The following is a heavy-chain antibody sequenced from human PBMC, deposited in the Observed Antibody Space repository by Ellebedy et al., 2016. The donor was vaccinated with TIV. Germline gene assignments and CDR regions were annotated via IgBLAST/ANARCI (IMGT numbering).Heavy chain of an antibody. CDR3: ARQLGEGVDSYYYYMDV. CDR1: GYSFTSYW. V-gene: IGHV5-51*01. J-gene: IGHJ6*03. D-gene: IGHD3-3*01. CDR2: IYPGDSDT. Sequence: GESLKISXKGSGYSFTSYWIGWVRQMPGKGLEWMGIIYPGDSDTRYSPSFQGQVTISADKSISTAYLQWSSLKASDTAMYYCARQLGEGVDSYYYYMDVWGKGTTVTVSS.